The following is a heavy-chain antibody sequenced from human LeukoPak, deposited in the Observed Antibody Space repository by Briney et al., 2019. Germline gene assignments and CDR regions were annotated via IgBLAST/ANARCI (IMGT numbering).Heavy chain of an antibody. D-gene: IGHD4-23*01. CDR2: IYYSGST. Sequence: SETLSLTCTVSGGSISSGDYYWSWIRQPPGKGLEWIGYIYYSGSTYYNPSLKNRVTISIDTSKNQFSLKLSSVTAADTAVYYCARDRGGNSFWYFDLWGRGTLVTVSS. CDR1: GGSISSGDYY. V-gene: IGHV4-30-4*01. CDR3: ARDRGGNSFWYFDL. J-gene: IGHJ2*01.